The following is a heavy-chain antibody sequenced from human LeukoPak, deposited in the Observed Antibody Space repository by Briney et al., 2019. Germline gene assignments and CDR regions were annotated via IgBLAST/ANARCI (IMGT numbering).Heavy chain of an antibody. V-gene: IGHV3-74*01. Sequence: GGSLRLSCAASGFTFNSHWMHWVRHAPGKGLMWVSTVSPVGTDTNYADSVRGRFTISRDNAKNTLYLQMNSLRAEDTALYFCTRGCTGTRCPADYWGQGALVTVSS. J-gene: IGHJ4*02. CDR1: GFTFNSHW. CDR3: TRGCTGTRCPADY. D-gene: IGHD2-2*01. CDR2: VSPVGTDT.